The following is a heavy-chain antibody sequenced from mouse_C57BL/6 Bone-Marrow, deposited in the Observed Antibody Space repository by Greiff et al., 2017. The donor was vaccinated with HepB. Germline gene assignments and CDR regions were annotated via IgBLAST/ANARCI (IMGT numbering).Heavy chain of an antibody. J-gene: IGHJ2*01. CDR3: ARDYSNPYYFDY. D-gene: IGHD2-5*01. V-gene: IGHV1-61*01. CDR2: IYPSDSET. Sequence: QVQLQQSGAELVRPGSSVKLSCKASGYTFTSYWMDWVKQRPGQGLEWIGNIYPSDSETHYNQKFRDKATLTVDKSSNTAYRQLSSLTSEDSAVYYCARDYSNPYYFDYWGQGTTLTVSS. CDR1: GYTFTSYW.